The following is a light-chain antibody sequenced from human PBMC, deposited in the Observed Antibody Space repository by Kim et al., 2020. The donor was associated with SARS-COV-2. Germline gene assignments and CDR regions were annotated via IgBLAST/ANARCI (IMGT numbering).Light chain of an antibody. CDR3: QQYGSSRT. CDR1: QSVSSS. CDR2: TAS. J-gene: IGKJ1*01. V-gene: IGKV3-20*01. Sequence: SLSPGERATLSCRASQSVSSSLAWYQQNPGQTPRLLIYTASTRASGIPDRFSGSGSGTDFTLTISRLEPEDFAVYYCQQYGSSRTFGQGTKVDIK.